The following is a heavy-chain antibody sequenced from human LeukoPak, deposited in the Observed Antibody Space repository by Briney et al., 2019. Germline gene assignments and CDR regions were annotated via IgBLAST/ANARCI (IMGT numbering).Heavy chain of an antibody. CDR2: ISSSSSYI. CDR1: GFTFSSYS. J-gene: IGHJ4*02. Sequence: KTGGSLRLSCAASGFTFSSYSMNWVRQAPGKGLEWVSSISSSSSYIYYADSVKGRFTISRDNSKNTLYLQMNSLRAEDTAVYYCAKDRGIAAADKFDYWGQGTLVTVSS. D-gene: IGHD6-13*01. V-gene: IGHV3-21*04. CDR3: AKDRGIAAADKFDY.